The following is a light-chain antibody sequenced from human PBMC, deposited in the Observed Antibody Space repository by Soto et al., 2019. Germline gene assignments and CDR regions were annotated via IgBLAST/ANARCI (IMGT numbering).Light chain of an antibody. CDR1: SSDVGGYIY. V-gene: IGLV2-14*01. CDR3: SSYTSSSLVV. CDR2: EVS. J-gene: IGLJ2*01. Sequence: QSALTQPASVSGSPGQSITISCTGTSSDVGGYIYVSWYQQHPGKAPKLMIYEVSNRPSGVSNRFSGSKSGNTASLTISGLQAEDEADYYCSSYTSSSLVVFGGGTQLTVL.